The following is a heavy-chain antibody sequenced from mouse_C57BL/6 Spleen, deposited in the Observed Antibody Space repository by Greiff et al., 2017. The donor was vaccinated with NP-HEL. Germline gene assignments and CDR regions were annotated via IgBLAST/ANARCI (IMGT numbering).Heavy chain of an antibody. J-gene: IGHJ1*03. D-gene: IGHD1-1*01. Sequence: EVQLVESGGGLVQPGGSLSLSCAASGFTFTDYYMSWVRQPPGKALEWLGFIRNKANGYTTEYSASVKGRFTISRENSQSILYLQMNALRAEDSATYYCASHYYGSSTGYFDVWGTGTTVTVSS. CDR2: IRNKANGYTT. V-gene: IGHV7-3*01. CDR3: ASHYYGSSTGYFDV. CDR1: GFTFTDYY.